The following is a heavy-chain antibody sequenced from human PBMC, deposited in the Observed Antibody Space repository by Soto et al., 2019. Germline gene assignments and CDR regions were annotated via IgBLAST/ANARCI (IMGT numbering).Heavy chain of an antibody. Sequence: SVKVSCKPSGVTFDSFTFSWVRQAPGQGLEWMGGFVPMFGSASVAQRFQGRVRITADASTGTGYMELSDLRSDDSAIYYCAREDDTTGHYSWFDPWGPGTLVTSPQ. CDR1: GVTFDSFT. CDR3: AREDDTTGHYSWFDP. D-gene: IGHD3-9*01. V-gene: IGHV1-69*13. J-gene: IGHJ5*02. CDR2: FVPMFGSA.